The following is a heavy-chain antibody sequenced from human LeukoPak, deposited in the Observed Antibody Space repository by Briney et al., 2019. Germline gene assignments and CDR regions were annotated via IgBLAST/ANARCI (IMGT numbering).Heavy chain of an antibody. CDR1: GGTFSSYA. V-gene: IGHV1-69*13. D-gene: IGHD5-18*01. CDR2: IIPIFGTA. Sequence: ASVKVSCEASGGTFSSYAISWVRQAPGQGLEWMGGIIPIFGTANYAQKFQGRVTITADESTSTAYMELSSLRSEDTAVYYCAREANTAPSTFDYWGQGTLVTVSS. J-gene: IGHJ4*02. CDR3: AREANTAPSTFDY.